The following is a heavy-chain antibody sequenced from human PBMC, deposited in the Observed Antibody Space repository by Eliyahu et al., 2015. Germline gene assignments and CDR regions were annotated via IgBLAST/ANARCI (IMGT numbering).Heavy chain of an antibody. Sequence: QVQLVQSGAEVKKPGSSVKVSCKASGGTFSSYTISWVRQAPGQGLEWMGGLIPVFGKANYAQKFQDRVTITADESTSTAYMELNTLRSEDTAVYYCAIEGGSSGPRWFDPWGQGTLVSVSS. CDR1: GGTFSSYT. V-gene: IGHV1-69*01. J-gene: IGHJ5*02. D-gene: IGHD6-19*01. CDR3: AIEGGSSGPRWFDP. CDR2: LIPVFGKA.